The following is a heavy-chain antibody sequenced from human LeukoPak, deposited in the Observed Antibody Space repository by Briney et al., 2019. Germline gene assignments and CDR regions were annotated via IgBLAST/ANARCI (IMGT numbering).Heavy chain of an antibody. J-gene: IGHJ4*02. Sequence: ASVKVSCKASGYTFTSYGISWVRQAPGQGLEWMEWISAYNGNTNYAQKLQGRVTMTTDTSTSTAYMELRSLRSDDTAVYYCARDRYYYDSSGYPGYWGQGTLVTVSS. CDR3: ARDRYYYDSSGYPGY. D-gene: IGHD3-22*01. V-gene: IGHV1-18*01. CDR2: ISAYNGNT. CDR1: GYTFTSYG.